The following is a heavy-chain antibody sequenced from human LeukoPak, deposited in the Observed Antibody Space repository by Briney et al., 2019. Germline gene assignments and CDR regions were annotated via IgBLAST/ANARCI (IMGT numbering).Heavy chain of an antibody. Sequence: ASVKVSCKASGYTLTSYDVSWVRQAPGHGLEWMGWINGDNGNTNYAQKFQGRVIMTAGSSTNTAYMELRSLTSDDTAVYYCARDRVYGTNWFDPWGQGTLVTVSS. CDR2: INGDNGNT. J-gene: IGHJ5*02. D-gene: IGHD1-7*01. CDR3: ARDRVYGTNWFDP. V-gene: IGHV1-18*01. CDR1: GYTLTSYD.